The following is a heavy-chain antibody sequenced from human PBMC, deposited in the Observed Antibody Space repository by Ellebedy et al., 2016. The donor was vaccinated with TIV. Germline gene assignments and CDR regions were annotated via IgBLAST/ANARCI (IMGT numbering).Heavy chain of an antibody. CDR1: GFTFSSYA. V-gene: IGHV3-23*01. Sequence: GGSLRLXXAASGFTFSSYAMSWVRQAPGKGLEWVSAISGSGGSTYYADSVKGRFTISRDNSKNTLYLQMNSLRAEDTAVYYCAKGYSYGNYYYYYMDVWGKGTTVTVSS. CDR3: AKGYSYGNYYYYYMDV. D-gene: IGHD5-18*01. J-gene: IGHJ6*03. CDR2: ISGSGGST.